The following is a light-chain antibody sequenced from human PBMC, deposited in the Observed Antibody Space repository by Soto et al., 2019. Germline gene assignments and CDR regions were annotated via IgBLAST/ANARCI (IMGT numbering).Light chain of an antibody. CDR3: QSYDSNNQGV. CDR1: SGSIASNY. Sequence: NFMLTQPHSVSESPGKTVTISRTRSSGSIASNYVQWYQQRPGSSPTTVIYEDNQRPSGVPDRFSGSIDSSSNSASLTISGLKTEDEADYYCQSYDSNNQGVFGGGTQLTVL. J-gene: IGLJ3*02. V-gene: IGLV6-57*01. CDR2: EDN.